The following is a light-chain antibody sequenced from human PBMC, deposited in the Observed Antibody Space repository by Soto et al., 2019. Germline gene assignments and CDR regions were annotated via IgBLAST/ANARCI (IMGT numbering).Light chain of an antibody. J-gene: IGLJ1*01. Sequence: QPVLTQPASVSGSPGQSITISCTGTTSDFTNYNYVSWYQQLPGKAPKLLIYEVTNRPSGVSNRFSGSKSGNTASLTISGLQSDDEADYYCSSYTASTTLFVFGSGTKLTVL. CDR2: EVT. V-gene: IGLV2-14*01. CDR3: SSYTASTTLFV. CDR1: TSDFTNYNY.